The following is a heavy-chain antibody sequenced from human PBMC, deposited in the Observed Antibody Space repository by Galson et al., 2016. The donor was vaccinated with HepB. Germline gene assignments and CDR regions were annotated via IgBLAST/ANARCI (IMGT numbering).Heavy chain of an antibody. D-gene: IGHD1-26*01. CDR1: GFTFSPYA. CDR3: VRTVSVGARPGRHHDH. V-gene: IGHV3-23*01. J-gene: IGHJ4*02. CDR2: ISSGAYKT. Sequence: SLRLSCAASGFTFSPYAMSWVRQAPGQGLELVSIISSGAYKTYYADSVKGRFTISRDDSKDSLYLQMNSLRPDDTAVYYCVRTVSVGARPGRHHDHWGQGTVVTVSS.